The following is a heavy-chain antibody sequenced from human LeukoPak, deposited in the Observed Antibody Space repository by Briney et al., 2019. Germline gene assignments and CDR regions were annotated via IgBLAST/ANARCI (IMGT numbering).Heavy chain of an antibody. J-gene: IGHJ4*02. CDR2: VYDTGST. Sequence: HPSETLSLTCTVSGGSMKPYYWTWIRQPAGKGLEFIGRVYDTGSTNYNPSLKSRVTMSVDTSNNQFSLKLSSVTAADTAVYFCAREIVTASFHGLDSWGQGTRVTVSS. CDR3: AREIVTASFHGLDS. D-gene: IGHD2-21*01. V-gene: IGHV4-4*07. CDR1: GGSMKPYY.